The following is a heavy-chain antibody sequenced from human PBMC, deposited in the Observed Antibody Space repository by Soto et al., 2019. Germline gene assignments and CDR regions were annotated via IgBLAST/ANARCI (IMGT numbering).Heavy chain of an antibody. CDR2: IYHSGST. D-gene: IGHD5-12*01. Sequence: QLQLQESGSGLVKPSQTLSLTCAVSGGSISSGGYSWSWIRQPPGKGLEWIGYIYHSGSTYYNPSLKSRFTISGDRSKNQLSRKLGSVTAAATAVYYCARGKADIAEDGGAFDIWGQGTMVAVSS. CDR3: ARGKADIAEDGGAFDI. V-gene: IGHV4-30-2*01. CDR1: GGSISSGGYS. J-gene: IGHJ3*02.